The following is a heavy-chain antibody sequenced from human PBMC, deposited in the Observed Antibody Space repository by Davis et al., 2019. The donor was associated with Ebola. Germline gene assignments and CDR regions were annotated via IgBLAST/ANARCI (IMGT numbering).Heavy chain of an antibody. J-gene: IGHJ4*02. CDR2: IIPILGIA. CDR1: EGTFSSYA. CDR3: ARDGSGWSSLFDY. D-gene: IGHD6-19*01. V-gene: IGHV1-69*04. Sequence: AASVKVSCKASEGTFSSYAISWVRQAPGQGLEWMGRIIPILGIANYAQKFQGRVTITADKSTSTAYMELSSLRSEDTAVYYCARDGSGWSSLFDYWGQGTLVTVSS.